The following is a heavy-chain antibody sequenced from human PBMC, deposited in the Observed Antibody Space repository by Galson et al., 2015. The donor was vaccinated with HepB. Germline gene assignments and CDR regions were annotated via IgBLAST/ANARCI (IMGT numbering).Heavy chain of an antibody. D-gene: IGHD4-11*01. CDR1: GIPFGNYA. Sequence: LRLSCAASGIPFGNYAMSWVRQAPGKGLEWVSVISGSGDTTYYADSVKGRFTISRDNSRNTLYLQMDSLRAEDTAVYYCAKDPYSKYVDYYYYMDVWGKGTTVTVSS. V-gene: IGHV3-23*01. CDR2: ISGSGDTT. J-gene: IGHJ6*03. CDR3: AKDPYSKYVDYYYYMDV.